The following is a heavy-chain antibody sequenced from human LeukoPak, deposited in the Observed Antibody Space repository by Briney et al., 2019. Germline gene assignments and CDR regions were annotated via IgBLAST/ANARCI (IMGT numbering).Heavy chain of an antibody. J-gene: IGHJ4*02. CDR1: GGSISSGDYY. CDR2: IYYSGST. CDR3: ARAEGVAAEFDY. V-gene: IGHV4-30-4*01. Sequence: SETLSLTRTVAGGSISSGDYYWSWIRQPPGKGLEWIGYIYYSGSTYYNPSLKSRVTISVDTSKNQFSLKLSSVTAADTAVYYCARAEGVAAEFDYWGQGTLVTVSS. D-gene: IGHD2-15*01.